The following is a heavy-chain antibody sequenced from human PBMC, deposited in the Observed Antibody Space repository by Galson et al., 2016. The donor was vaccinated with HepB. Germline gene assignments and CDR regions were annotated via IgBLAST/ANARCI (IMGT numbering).Heavy chain of an antibody. D-gene: IGHD1-26*01. CDR3: ARDGELGGSYYGRDFDI. Sequence: SLRLSCAASGFTFSNYWMNWVRQAPGKGLEWVSSISSRSNYIYYADSVKGRFTISRDNAKNSLYLQMNSLRAEDTALYYCARDGELGGSYYGRDFDIWGQGTMVTVSS. J-gene: IGHJ3*02. V-gene: IGHV3-21*01. CDR1: GFTFSNYW. CDR2: ISSRSNYI.